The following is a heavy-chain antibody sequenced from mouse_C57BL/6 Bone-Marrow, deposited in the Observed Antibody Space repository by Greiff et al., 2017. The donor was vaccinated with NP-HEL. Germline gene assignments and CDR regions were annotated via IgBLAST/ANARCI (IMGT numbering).Heavy chain of an antibody. CDR2: IYPGDGDT. Sequence: VKLQESGPELVKPGASVKISCKASGYAFSSSWMNWVKQRPGKGLEWIGRIYPGDGDTNYNGKFKGKATLTADKSSSTAYMQLSSLTSEDSAVYFCARGSGIDYWGQGTTLTVSS. CDR1: GYAFSSSW. D-gene: IGHD1-3*01. J-gene: IGHJ2*01. CDR3: ARGSGIDY. V-gene: IGHV1-82*01.